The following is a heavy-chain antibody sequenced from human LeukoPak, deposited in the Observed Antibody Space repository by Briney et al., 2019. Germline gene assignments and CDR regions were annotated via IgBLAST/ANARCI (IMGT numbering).Heavy chain of an antibody. J-gene: IGHJ4*02. CDR3: ARDGSVESGHYYFDF. Sequence: VASVKVSCKASGYTFTDNYIHWVRQAPGQGLEWMGWLAPRSGATTYAQKFQGRVTMTRDTSIRTAYMQFYSLRSDDTAVYYCARDGSVESGHYYFDFWGQGTLVTVSS. D-gene: IGHD3-10*01. V-gene: IGHV1-2*02. CDR1: GYTFTDNY. CDR2: LAPRSGAT.